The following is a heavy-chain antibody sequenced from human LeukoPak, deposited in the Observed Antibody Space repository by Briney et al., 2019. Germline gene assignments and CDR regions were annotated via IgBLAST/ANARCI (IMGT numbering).Heavy chain of an antibody. V-gene: IGHV1-2*06. CDR2: INPNSGGT. J-gene: IGHJ5*02. Sequence: ASVKVSCKASGYTFTGYYMHWVRQAPGQGLEWMGRINPNSGGTNYAQKFQGRVTMTRDTSISTAYMELSRLRSDDTAVYYCARLPQYCSGGSCSWFDPWGQGTLVTVSS. CDR1: GYTFTGYY. D-gene: IGHD2-15*01. CDR3: ARLPQYCSGGSCSWFDP.